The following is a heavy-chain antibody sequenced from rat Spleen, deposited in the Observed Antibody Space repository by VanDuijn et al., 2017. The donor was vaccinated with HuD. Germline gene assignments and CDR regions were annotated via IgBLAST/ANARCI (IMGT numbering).Heavy chain of an antibody. Sequence: EVQLVESGGGLVQPGRSLKLSCAASGFTFSDYFMAWVRQAPKKGLEWVASINYDGGTTYYRDSVKGRFTISRDNAKSTLYLQMDSLRSEDTATYYCARHNYDGSFYWGQGVMVTVSS. CDR1: GFTFSDYF. V-gene: IGHV5-7*01. J-gene: IGHJ2*01. D-gene: IGHD1-12*03. CDR2: INYDGGTT. CDR3: ARHNYDGSFY.